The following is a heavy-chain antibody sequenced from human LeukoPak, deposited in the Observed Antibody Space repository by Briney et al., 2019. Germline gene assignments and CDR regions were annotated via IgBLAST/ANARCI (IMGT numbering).Heavy chain of an antibody. CDR3: ARYFRRYYFDY. Sequence: PSETLSLTCAVYGGSFSGYYWSWIRQPPGKGLEWIGEINHSGSTNYNPSLKSRVTISVDTSKNQFSLKLSSVTAADTAVYYCARYFRRYYFDYWGQGTLVTVSS. CDR2: INHSGST. V-gene: IGHV4-34*01. J-gene: IGHJ4*02. D-gene: IGHD2-8*01. CDR1: GGSFSGYY.